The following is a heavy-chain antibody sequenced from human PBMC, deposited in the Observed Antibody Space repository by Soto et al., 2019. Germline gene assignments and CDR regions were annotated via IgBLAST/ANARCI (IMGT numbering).Heavy chain of an antibody. D-gene: IGHD1-26*01. CDR3: AREAVGQATFFSFFDY. J-gene: IGHJ4*02. Sequence: ASVKVSCKASGYTFTDYYMHWVRQAPGQGLEWMGWINPNSGVTNYAQKFQGWVTMTRDTSISTAYMELSRLRSDDTAVYYCAREAVGQATFFSFFDYWGQGTLVTVSS. V-gene: IGHV1-2*04. CDR1: GYTFTDYY. CDR2: INPNSGVT.